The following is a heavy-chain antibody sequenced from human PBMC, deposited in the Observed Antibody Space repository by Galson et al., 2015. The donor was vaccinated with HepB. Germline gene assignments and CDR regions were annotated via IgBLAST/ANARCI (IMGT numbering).Heavy chain of an antibody. V-gene: IGHV3-9*01. CDR3: APLDSSLFDY. J-gene: IGHJ4*02. D-gene: IGHD3-22*01. CDR1: GFTFDDYA. Sequence: SLRLSCAASGFTFDDYAMHWVRQAPGKGLEWVSGISWNSGSIGYADSVKGRFTISRDNAKNSLYLQMNSLRAEDTALYYCAPLDSSLFDYWGQGTLVTVSS. CDR2: ISWNSGSI.